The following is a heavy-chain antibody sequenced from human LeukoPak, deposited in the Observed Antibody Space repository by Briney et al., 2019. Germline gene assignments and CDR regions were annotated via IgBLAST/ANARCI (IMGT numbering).Heavy chain of an antibody. CDR3: TRDRGAYNLYDY. CDR2: IRSKAYGETA. D-gene: IGHD1-1*01. J-gene: IGHJ4*02. V-gene: IGHV3-49*03. CDR1: GFTFGDYA. Sequence: PGGSLRLSCTASGFTFGDYAMSWIRQAPGKGLEWVGFIRSKAYGETADYAASVKGRFTISRDYSKAIAYLQMNSLKTEDTAVYHCTRDRGAYNLYDYWGQGTLVTVSS.